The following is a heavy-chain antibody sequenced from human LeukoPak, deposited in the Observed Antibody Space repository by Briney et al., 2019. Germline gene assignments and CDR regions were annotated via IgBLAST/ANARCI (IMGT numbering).Heavy chain of an antibody. D-gene: IGHD3-9*01. J-gene: IGHJ4*02. CDR2: ISSSGSTI. CDR1: GFTFSSYE. V-gene: IGHV3-48*03. CDR3: ARMGYFDWPYDY. Sequence: GGSLRLSCAASGFTFSSYEMNWVRQAPGKGLEWVSYISSSGSTIYYADSVKGRFTISRDNAKNSLYLQMNSLRAEDTAVYYCARMGYFDWPYDYWGQGTLVTVSS.